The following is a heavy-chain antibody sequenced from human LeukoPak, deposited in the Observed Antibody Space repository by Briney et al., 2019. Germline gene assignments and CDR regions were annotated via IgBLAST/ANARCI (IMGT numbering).Heavy chain of an antibody. J-gene: IGHJ4*02. CDR2: ISSSRSYI. CDR3: ARVGGYCSGGSCYFFDY. D-gene: IGHD2-15*01. Sequence: GGSLRLSCAASGFTFSSYSMNWVRQAPGKGLEWVSSISSSRSYIYYADSVKGRFTISRDNAKNSLYLQMNSLRAEDTAVYYCARVGGYCSGGSCYFFDYWGQGTLVTVSS. V-gene: IGHV3-21*01. CDR1: GFTFSSYS.